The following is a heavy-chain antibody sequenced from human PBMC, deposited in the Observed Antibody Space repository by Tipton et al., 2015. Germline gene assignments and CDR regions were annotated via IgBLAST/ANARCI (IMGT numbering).Heavy chain of an antibody. CDR2: IADAYI. CDR3: AKGPGYYSYYGVDV. J-gene: IGHJ6*02. CDR1: GFTFSSYA. V-gene: IGHV3-21*01. Sequence: SLRLSCAASGFTFSSYAMSWVRQAPGKGLEWVSTIADAYINYADAVKGRFTISRDNGKDSLYLQMSSLRADDTAVYYCAKGPGYYSYYGVDVWGQGTTVTVSS.